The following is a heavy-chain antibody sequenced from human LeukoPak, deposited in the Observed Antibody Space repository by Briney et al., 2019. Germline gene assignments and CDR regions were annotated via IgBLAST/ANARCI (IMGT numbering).Heavy chain of an antibody. J-gene: IGHJ4*02. CDR2: IKQDGGEK. D-gene: IGHD6-13*01. CDR3: ARGIAAAGSY. CDR1: EFTSSSYW. Sequence: PGGSLRLSCAASEFTSSSYWMSWVRQAPGKGLEWVANIKQDGGEKYYLDSVKGRFTVSRDNAKNSLYLQMNSLRVEDTAVYYCARGIAAAGSYWGQGTLVTVSS. V-gene: IGHV3-7*03.